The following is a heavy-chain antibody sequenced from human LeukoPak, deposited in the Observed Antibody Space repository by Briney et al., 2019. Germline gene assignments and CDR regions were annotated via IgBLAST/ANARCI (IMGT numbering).Heavy chain of an antibody. V-gene: IGHV3-9*03. J-gene: IGHJ4*02. CDR3: AKGGLIAVAGPFDY. CDR1: GFTFDDYA. Sequence: PGRSLRLSCAASGFTFDDYAMHWVRQAPGKGLECVSGISWNSGSIGYADSVKGRFTISRDNAKNSLYLQMNSLGAEDMALYYCAKGGLIAVAGPFDYWGQGTLVTVSS. D-gene: IGHD6-19*01. CDR2: ISWNSGSI.